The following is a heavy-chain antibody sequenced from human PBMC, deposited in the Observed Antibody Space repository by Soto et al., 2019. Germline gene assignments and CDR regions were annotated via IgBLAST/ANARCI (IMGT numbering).Heavy chain of an antibody. Sequence: QVQLVQSGAEVKKPGASVKVSCKASGYTFSGYAMGWVRQAPGQGLERMGWISAYNGNTDYAQKCQGRVTMTTDTSTSTADMELRSLTSDDTAVYYCARPFGDYGDYAWSLRYWGQGTLVTVSS. CDR1: GYTFSGYA. D-gene: IGHD4-17*01. V-gene: IGHV1-18*01. CDR3: ARPFGDYGDYAWSLRY. CDR2: ISAYNGNT. J-gene: IGHJ4*02.